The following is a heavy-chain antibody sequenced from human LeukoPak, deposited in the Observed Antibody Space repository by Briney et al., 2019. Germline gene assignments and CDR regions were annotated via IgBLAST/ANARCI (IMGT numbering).Heavy chain of an antibody. Sequence: VASVKVSCKASGYTFTSYYMHWVRQAPGQGLEWMGIINPSGGSTSYAQKFQGRVTMTGDTSTSTVYMELSSLRFEDTAVYYCARGSTYCSSISCPMINCDYWGRGTLVTVSS. V-gene: IGHV1-46*01. CDR3: ARGSTYCSSISCPMINCDY. CDR1: GYTFTSYY. J-gene: IGHJ4*02. D-gene: IGHD2-2*01. CDR2: INPSGGST.